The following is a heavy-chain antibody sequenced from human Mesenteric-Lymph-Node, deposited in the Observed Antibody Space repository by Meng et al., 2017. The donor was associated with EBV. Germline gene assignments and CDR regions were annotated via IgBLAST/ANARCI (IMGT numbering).Heavy chain of an antibody. CDR1: GDSMSPHL. CDR3: ARGGIDS. Sequence: QVQLQESGPGLVKPSETLSFTCSVSGDSMSPHLWNWIRQPPGKGLEWIGYISYTGSTTYNPSFESRVTISVDRSKNQFSLDLTSVTTADTAVYYCARGGIDSWGQGTLVTVAS. V-gene: IGHV4-59*11. CDR2: ISYTGST. J-gene: IGHJ4*02.